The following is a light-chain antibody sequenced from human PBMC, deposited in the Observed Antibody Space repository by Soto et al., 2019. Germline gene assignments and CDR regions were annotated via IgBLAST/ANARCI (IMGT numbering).Light chain of an antibody. CDR3: SSYTGGNPSYV. CDR1: SSDVGGYDY. J-gene: IGLJ1*01. V-gene: IGLV2-8*01. CDR2: EVT. Sequence: QSVLTQPPSASGSPGQPVTISCPGTSSDVGGYDYVSWYQQHPGKAPKLMIYEVTIRPSGVSDRFSGSKSGNTASLTVSGLQAEDEADYYCSSYTGGNPSYVFGTGTKVTVL.